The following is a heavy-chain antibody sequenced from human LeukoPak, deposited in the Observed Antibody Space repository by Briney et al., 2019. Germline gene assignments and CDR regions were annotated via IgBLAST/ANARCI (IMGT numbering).Heavy chain of an antibody. Sequence: PGGSLRLSCAASGFTFSSYALTWVRQAPGKGLEWVSAISGSGGSAYYADSVKGRFTISRDNSKNTLYLQMNSLRAEDTAVYYCAKGGLGATPFDYWGQGTLVTVSS. CDR1: GFTFSSYA. CDR3: AKGGLGATPFDY. D-gene: IGHD1-26*01. V-gene: IGHV3-23*01. J-gene: IGHJ4*02. CDR2: ISGSGGSA.